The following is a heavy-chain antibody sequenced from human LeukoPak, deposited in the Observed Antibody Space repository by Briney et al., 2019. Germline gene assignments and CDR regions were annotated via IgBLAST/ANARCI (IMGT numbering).Heavy chain of an antibody. J-gene: IGHJ4*02. CDR1: GFTFSTFA. CDR2: INNNGDST. Sequence: PGGSLRLSCSASGFTFSTFAMHWVRQAPGKRLEYVSGINNNGDSTYYSDSVKARLTISRDNSKNTLYLQMNSLRAEDTAVYYCARDGSSGWYWVDYWGQGTLVTVSS. CDR3: ARDGSSGWYWVDY. V-gene: IGHV3-64*04. D-gene: IGHD6-19*01.